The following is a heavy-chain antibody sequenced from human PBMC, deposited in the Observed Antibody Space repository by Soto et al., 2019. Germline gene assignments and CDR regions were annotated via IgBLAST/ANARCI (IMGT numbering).Heavy chain of an antibody. V-gene: IGHV3-23*01. CDR3: ATRGLNCSSTSCYVSGDY. CDR1: GFTFSSYA. Sequence: GGSLRLSCAASGFTFSSYAMSWVRQAPGKGLEWVSAISGSGGSTYYADSVKGRFTISRDNSKNTLYLQMNSLRAEDTAVYYCATRGLNCSSTSCYVSGDYWGQGTLVTVSS. CDR2: ISGSGGST. D-gene: IGHD2-2*01. J-gene: IGHJ4*02.